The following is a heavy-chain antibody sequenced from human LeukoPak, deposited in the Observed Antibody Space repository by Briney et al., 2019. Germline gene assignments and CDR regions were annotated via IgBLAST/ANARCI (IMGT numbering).Heavy chain of an antibody. Sequence: ASVKVSCKASGYTFTAYYIHWVRQAPGQGLEWMGCINPKSDGTKYAQKFQGRIIMTRDTSITTAYMELSRLRSDDTAVYYCARSDYSDSSGYYPGDYWGQGTLVTVSS. CDR2: INPKSDGT. J-gene: IGHJ4*02. D-gene: IGHD3-22*01. CDR3: ARSDYSDSSGYYPGDY. CDR1: GYTFTAYY. V-gene: IGHV1-2*02.